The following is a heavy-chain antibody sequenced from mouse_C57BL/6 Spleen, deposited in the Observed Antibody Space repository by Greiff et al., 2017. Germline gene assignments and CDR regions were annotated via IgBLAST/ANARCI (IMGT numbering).Heavy chain of an antibody. J-gene: IGHJ3*01. D-gene: IGHD2-4*01. CDR3: ARGGVYYDYDAWFAY. CDR2: IYPGSGST. Sequence: QVQLQQPGAELVKPGASVKMSCKASGYTFTSYWITWVKQRPGQGLEWIGDIYPGSGSTNYNEKFKSKATLTVDTSSSTAYMQLSSLTSEDSAVYYCARGGVYYDYDAWFAYWGQGTLVTVSA. V-gene: IGHV1-55*01. CDR1: GYTFTSYW.